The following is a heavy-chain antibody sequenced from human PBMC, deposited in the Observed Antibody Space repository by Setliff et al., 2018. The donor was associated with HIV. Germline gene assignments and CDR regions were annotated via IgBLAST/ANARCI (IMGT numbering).Heavy chain of an antibody. J-gene: IGHJ4*02. CDR1: GFTFSDHY. CDR2: IRGDSTSI. Sequence: GGSLGLSCEASGFTFSDHYMTWIRQAPGKGLEWISYIRGDSTSINYADSVRGRFTISRDDAKSSLYLQMYSLRAEDTAIYYCARDRASSAYYSHFDYWGQGNMVTVSS. D-gene: IGHD3-22*01. CDR3: ARDRASSAYYSHFDY. V-gene: IGHV3-11*06.